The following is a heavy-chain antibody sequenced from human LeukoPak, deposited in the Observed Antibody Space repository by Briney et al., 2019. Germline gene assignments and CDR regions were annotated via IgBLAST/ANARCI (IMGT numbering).Heavy chain of an antibody. V-gene: IGHV1-69*13. CDR2: IIPIFGTA. CDR1: GGTFSSYA. D-gene: IGHD6-13*01. Sequence: SVKVSCKASGGTFSSYAISWVRQAPGQGLEWMGGIIPIFGTANYAQKFQGRATITADESTSTAYMELSSLRSEDTAVYYCARDSKIAAAGNYYYYYGMDVWGHGTMVTVSS. J-gene: IGHJ6*02. CDR3: ARDSKIAAAGNYYYYYGMDV.